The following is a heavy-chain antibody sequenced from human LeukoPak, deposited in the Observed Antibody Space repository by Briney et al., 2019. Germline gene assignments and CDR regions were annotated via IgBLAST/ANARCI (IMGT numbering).Heavy chain of an antibody. D-gene: IGHD6-13*01. CDR2: ISGSGGST. V-gene: IGHV3-23*01. CDR1: GFTFSSYA. Sequence: SGGSLRLSCAASGFTFSSYAMSWVRQAPGKGLEWVSAISGSGGSTYYADSVKGRFTISRDNSKNTLYLQMNSLRAEDTAVYYCANAHGRYSSSWYVETFDYWGQGTLVTVSS. CDR3: ANAHGRYSSSWYVETFDY. J-gene: IGHJ4*02.